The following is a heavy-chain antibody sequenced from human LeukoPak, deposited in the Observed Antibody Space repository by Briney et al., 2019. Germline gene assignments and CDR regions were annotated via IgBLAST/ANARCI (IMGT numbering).Heavy chain of an antibody. Sequence: GGSLRLSCAASGFTFSSYSMNWVRQAPGKGLEWVSSISSSSSYIYYADSVKGRFTISRDNAKNSLYLQMNSLRAEDTAVYYCARDRARGSSYYYGMDVWGQGTTVTVSS. D-gene: IGHD6-6*01. CDR3: ARDRARGSSYYYGMDV. CDR1: GFTFSSYS. J-gene: IGHJ6*02. V-gene: IGHV3-21*01. CDR2: ISSSSSYI.